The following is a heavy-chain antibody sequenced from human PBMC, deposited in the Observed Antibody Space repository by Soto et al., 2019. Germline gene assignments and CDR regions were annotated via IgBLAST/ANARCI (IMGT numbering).Heavy chain of an antibody. J-gene: IGHJ4*02. V-gene: IGHV3-23*01. CDR2: ISGSAGST. D-gene: IGHD6-13*01. Sequence: EVQLLESGGGLVQPGGSLRLSCAASGFTFSSYAMSWVRQAPGKGLEWVSAISGSAGSTYYADSVKGRFTISRDNSKNKLYLQMNSLSAEDTAVYYCAKSLKYSSCYDYWGQGPLVTVSS. CDR3: AKSLKYSSCYDY. CDR1: GFTFSSYA.